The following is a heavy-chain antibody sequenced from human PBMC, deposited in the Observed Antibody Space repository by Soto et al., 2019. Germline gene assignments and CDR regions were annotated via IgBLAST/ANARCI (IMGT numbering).Heavy chain of an antibody. V-gene: IGHV4-59*01. D-gene: IGHD5-18*01. CDR3: ARSRRGYSYGYSDY. J-gene: IGHJ4*02. CDR2: IYYSGST. CDR1: GGSISSYY. Sequence: SETLSLTCTVSGGSISSYYWSWIRQPPGKGLEWIGYIYYSGSTNYNPSLKSRVTISVDTSKNQFSLKLSSVTAADTAVYYCARSRRGYSYGYSDYWGQGTLVTVSS.